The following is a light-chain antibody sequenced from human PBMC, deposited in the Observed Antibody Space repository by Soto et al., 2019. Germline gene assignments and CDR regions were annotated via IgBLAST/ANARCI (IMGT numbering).Light chain of an antibody. CDR2: GAS. CDR3: QQYVTSPWA. J-gene: IGKJ1*01. V-gene: IGKV3-20*01. Sequence: EIVLAQSPGTLSLSPGERATLSCRASQSVSSSFLAWYQQKPGQAPRLLIYGASNRATGIPDRFSGSGSGTDFTLTISRLEPEYFAVYYCQQYVTSPWAFGQWTKVAIE. CDR1: QSVSSSF.